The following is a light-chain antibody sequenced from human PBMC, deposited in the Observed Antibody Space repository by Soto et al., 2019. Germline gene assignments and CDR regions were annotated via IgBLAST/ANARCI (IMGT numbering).Light chain of an antibody. V-gene: IGKV4-1*01. Sequence: DIVMTQSPYSLAVSLGERAAINCKSGQSVLYSSNNKNYLAWYQQKPGQPPKLLIYWASTRESGVPDRFSGSGSGTDFTLTISSLQAEDVAVYYCQQYYSTPITFGQGTRLEI. CDR3: QQYYSTPIT. CDR1: QSVLYSSNNKNY. J-gene: IGKJ5*01. CDR2: WAS.